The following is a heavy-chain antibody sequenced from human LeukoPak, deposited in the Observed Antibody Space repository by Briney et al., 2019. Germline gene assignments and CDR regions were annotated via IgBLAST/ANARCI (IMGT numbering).Heavy chain of an antibody. J-gene: IGHJ6*02. D-gene: IGHD4-17*01. CDR2: ISAYNGNT. CDR1: GYTFTSYG. CDR3: ARGKGKTTVTTESYGMDV. V-gene: IGHV1-18*01. Sequence: ASVKVSCKASGYTFTSYGISWVRQAPGQGLEWMGWISAYNGNTNYAQKLQGRVTMTTDTSTSTAYMELRSLRSDDTAVYYCARGKGKTTVTTESYGMDVWGQGTTVTVSS.